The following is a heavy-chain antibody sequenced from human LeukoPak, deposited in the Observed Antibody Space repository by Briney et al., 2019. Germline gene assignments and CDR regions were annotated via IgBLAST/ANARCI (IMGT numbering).Heavy chain of an antibody. CDR3: ARAPRGTVTHDY. CDR1: GFAFSSYS. D-gene: IGHD4-17*01. CDR2: ISSSSSYI. V-gene: IGHV3-21*01. J-gene: IGHJ4*02. Sequence: GGSLRLSCAASGFAFSSYSMNWVRQAPGKGLEWVSSISSSSSYIYYADPVKGRFTISRDNAKNSLYLQMNSLRAEDTAVYYCARAPRGTVTHDYWGQGTLVTVSS.